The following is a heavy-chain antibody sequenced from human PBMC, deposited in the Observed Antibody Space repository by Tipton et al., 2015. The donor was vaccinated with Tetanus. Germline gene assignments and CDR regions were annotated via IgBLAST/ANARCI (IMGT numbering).Heavy chain of an antibody. V-gene: IGHV4-61*01. CDR2: ILYGAST. D-gene: IGHD3-3*01. CDR3: ARIHDFLSGHFDF. Sequence: TLSLTCTVFGGSVSSGSYYWAWIRQPPGKGLEYIGYILYGASTHHNPSLKSRVTVSADPSQNQFSLNVDSVTAADTAVYYCARIHDFLSGHFDFWGQGILVTVSS. CDR1: GGSVSSGSYY. J-gene: IGHJ4*02.